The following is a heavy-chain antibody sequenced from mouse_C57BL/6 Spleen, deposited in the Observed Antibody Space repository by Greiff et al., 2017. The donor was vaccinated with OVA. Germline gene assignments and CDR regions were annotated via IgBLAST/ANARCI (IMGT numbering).Heavy chain of an antibody. J-gene: IGHJ4*01. CDR2: ISSGGDYI. Sequence: EVKLVESGEGLVKPGGSLKLSCAASGFTFSSYAMSWVRQTPEKRLEWVAYISSGGDYIYYADTVKGRFTISRDNARNTLYLQMSSLKSEDTAMYYCTRDPDYYGSRVAMDYWGQGTSVTVSS. CDR3: TRDPDYYGSRVAMDY. D-gene: IGHD1-1*01. V-gene: IGHV5-9-1*02. CDR1: GFTFSSYA.